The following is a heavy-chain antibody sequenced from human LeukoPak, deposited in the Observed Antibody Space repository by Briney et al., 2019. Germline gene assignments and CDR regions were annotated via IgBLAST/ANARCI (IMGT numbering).Heavy chain of an antibody. J-gene: IGHJ5*02. CDR1: GFTFGDYY. CDR2: ISSSGSTI. D-gene: IGHD6-6*01. CDR3: ARVISSSSSGGDWFDP. Sequence: PGGSLRLSCAASGFTFGDYYMSWIRQAPGKGLEWVSYISSSGSTIYYADSVKGRFTISRDNAKNSLYLQMNSLRAEDTAVYYCARVISSSSSGGDWFDPWGQGTLVTVSS. V-gene: IGHV3-11*01.